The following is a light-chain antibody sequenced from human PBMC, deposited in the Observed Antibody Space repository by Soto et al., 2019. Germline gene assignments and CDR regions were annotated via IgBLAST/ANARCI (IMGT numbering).Light chain of an antibody. Sequence: QSALTQPASVSGSPGQSITISCTGTSSDIGAYNFVSWYQQHPGKAPKLMLYDVNIRPSGVSNRFSGSKSGNTASLTISGLQAEDEADYYCTSWTTSNTMIFGXGTKVTVL. CDR2: DVN. J-gene: IGLJ2*01. CDR3: TSWTTSNTMI. V-gene: IGLV2-14*03. CDR1: SSDIGAYNF.